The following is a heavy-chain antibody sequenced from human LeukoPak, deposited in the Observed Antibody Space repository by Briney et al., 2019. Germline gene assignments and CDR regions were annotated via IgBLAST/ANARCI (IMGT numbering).Heavy chain of an antibody. CDR3: ARGWGYGSYTRFDL. J-gene: IGHJ4*02. CDR1: GFTVSSNY. Sequence: GGSLRLSCAASGFTVSSNYMSWVRQAPGKGLEWVSVIYSGGSTYYADSVKGRFTISRDNSKRSVHLQMNDVTAGDTAVYYCARGWGYGSYTRFDLWGQGILVIVS. CDR2: IYSGGST. D-gene: IGHD1-26*01. V-gene: IGHV3-53*01.